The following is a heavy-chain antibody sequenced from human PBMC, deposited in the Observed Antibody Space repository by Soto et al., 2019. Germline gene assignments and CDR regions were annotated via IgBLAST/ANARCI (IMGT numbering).Heavy chain of an antibody. Sequence: EVQLLESGGGLVQPGGSLRLSCAASGFTFSSYAMSWVRQAAGKGLGWVSAISGSGGSTYYADSVKGRFTISRDNSKNTLYLQMNSLRAEDTAVYYCAKYCSSTSCHNNWFDPWGQGTLVTVSS. CDR1: GFTFSSYA. D-gene: IGHD2-2*02. CDR3: AKYCSSTSCHNNWFDP. CDR2: ISGSGGST. V-gene: IGHV3-23*01. J-gene: IGHJ5*02.